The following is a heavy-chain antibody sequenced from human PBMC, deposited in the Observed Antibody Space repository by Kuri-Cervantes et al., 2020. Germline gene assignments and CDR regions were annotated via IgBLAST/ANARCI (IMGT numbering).Heavy chain of an antibody. J-gene: IGHJ3*02. Sequence: GGSLRLSCTASGFTFSSYGMHWVRQAPGKGLEWVAGVSWNSGSIGYADSVKGRFTISRDNAKNSLYLQMNSLRAEDTALYYCATWGFWCSGGSCYMGAFDIWGQGTMVTVSS. CDR2: VSWNSGSI. CDR1: GFTFSSYG. D-gene: IGHD2-15*01. V-gene: IGHV3-9*01. CDR3: ATWGFWCSGGSCYMGAFDI.